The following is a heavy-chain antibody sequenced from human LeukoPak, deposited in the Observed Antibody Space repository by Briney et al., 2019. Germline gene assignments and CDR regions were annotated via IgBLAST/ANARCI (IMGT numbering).Heavy chain of an antibody. V-gene: IGHV3-48*03. CDR2: ISSSGSTI. Sequence: PGGSLRLSCAASGFTFSSYEMTWVRQAPGKGLEWVSYISSSGSTIYYADSVKGRFTISRDNAKNSLYLQMNSLRAEDTAVYYCARDLLGWELHYFDYWGQGTLVTVSS. CDR1: GFTFSSYE. D-gene: IGHD1-26*01. J-gene: IGHJ4*02. CDR3: ARDLLGWELHYFDY.